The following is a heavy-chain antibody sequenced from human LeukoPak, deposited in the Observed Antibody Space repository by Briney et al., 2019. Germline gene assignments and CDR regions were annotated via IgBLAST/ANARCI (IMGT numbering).Heavy chain of an antibody. CDR1: GYSFTSYW. V-gene: IGHV5-51*01. J-gene: IGHJ4*02. D-gene: IGHD2-2*01. CDR3: ATLGYCSSTSCYDFDY. Sequence: GESLKISCKGSGYSFTSYWIGWVRQMPGKGLEWMGIIYPGDSDTRYSPSFQGQVTISADKSISYAYLQWSSLKASDTAMYYCATLGYCSSTSCYDFDYWGQGTLVTVSS. CDR2: IYPGDSDT.